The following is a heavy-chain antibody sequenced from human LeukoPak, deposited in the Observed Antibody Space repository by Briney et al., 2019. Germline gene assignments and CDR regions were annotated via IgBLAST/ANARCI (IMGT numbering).Heavy chain of an antibody. CDR3: ARVIKDYDYVWGSYAWFDP. V-gene: IGHV4-59*11. Sequence: SETLCLTCTVSGGSISSHYWSWIRQPPGKGLEWIGYIYYSGSTNCKPSLKSRVTISVDTSKNQFSLKLSSVTAADTAVYYCARVIKDYDYVWGSYAWFDPWGQGTLVTVSS. J-gene: IGHJ5*02. CDR2: IYYSGST. CDR1: GGSISSHY. D-gene: IGHD3-16*01.